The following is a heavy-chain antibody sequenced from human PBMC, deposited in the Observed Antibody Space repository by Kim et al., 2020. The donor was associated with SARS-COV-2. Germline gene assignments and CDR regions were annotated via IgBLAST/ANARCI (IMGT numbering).Heavy chain of an antibody. CDR3: ARDLKSTYYDILTGYYIEYYLDY. V-gene: IGHV3-33*01. J-gene: IGHJ4*02. CDR1: GFTFSSYG. D-gene: IGHD3-9*01. Sequence: GGSLRLSCAASGFTFSSYGMHWVRQAPGKGLEWVAVIWYDGSNKYYADSVKGRFTISRDNSKNTLYLQMNSLRAEDTAVYYCARDLKSTYYDILTGYYIEYYLDYWGQGTLVTVSS. CDR2: IWYDGSNK.